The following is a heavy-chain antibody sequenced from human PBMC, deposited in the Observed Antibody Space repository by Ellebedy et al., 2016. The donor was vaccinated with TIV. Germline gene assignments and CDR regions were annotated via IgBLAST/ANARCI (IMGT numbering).Heavy chain of an antibody. CDR1: GFTFDDYA. V-gene: IGHV3-9*01. CDR3: AKANSGYIYGLSAFDI. CDR2: VTWNSVGI. D-gene: IGHD5-18*01. J-gene: IGHJ3*02. Sequence: GGSLRLSCAASGFTFDDYAMQWVRHAPGKGLEWVSGVTWNSVGIAYADSVKGRFTISRDNAKKSLYLQMSSLRVEDTALYYCAKANSGYIYGLSAFDIWGQGTMVTVSS.